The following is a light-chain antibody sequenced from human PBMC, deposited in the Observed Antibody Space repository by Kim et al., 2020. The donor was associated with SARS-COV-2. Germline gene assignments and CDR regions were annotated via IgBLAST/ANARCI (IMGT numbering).Light chain of an antibody. Sequence: VALGQTVRITCQGDSLRRYYASWYQQKSGQAPVLVIYGKNNRPSGIPDRVSGSSSGNTASLTITGAQAEVEADYYCHSRDSSNNHLFGGGTELTVL. CDR1: SLRRYY. J-gene: IGLJ3*02. V-gene: IGLV3-19*01. CDR3: HSRDSSNNHL. CDR2: GKN.